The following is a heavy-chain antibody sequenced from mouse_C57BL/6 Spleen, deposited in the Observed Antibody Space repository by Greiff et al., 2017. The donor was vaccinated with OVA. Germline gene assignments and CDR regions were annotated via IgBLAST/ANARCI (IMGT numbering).Heavy chain of an antibody. V-gene: IGHV1-18*01. CDR2: INPNNGGT. Sequence: VQLKESGPELVKPGASVKIPCKASGYTFTDYNMDWVKQSHGKSLEWIGDINPNNGGTIYNQKFKGKATLTVDKSSSTAYMELRSLTSEDTAVYYCARSGSNYPWFAYWGQGTLVTVSA. CDR3: ARSGSNYPWFAY. CDR1: GYTFTDYN. J-gene: IGHJ3*01. D-gene: IGHD2-5*01.